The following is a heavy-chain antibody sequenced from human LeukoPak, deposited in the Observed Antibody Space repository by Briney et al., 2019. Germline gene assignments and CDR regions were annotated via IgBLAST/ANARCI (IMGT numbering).Heavy chain of an antibody. CDR1: GGSISSSSYY. CDR2: IYYSGST. CDR3: ARAPDPHSSGWNYFDY. Sequence: PETLSLTCTVSGGSISSSSYYWGWIRQPPGKGLDWVGSIYYSGSTYYNPSLKSRVTISVDTSKNQFSLKLSSVTAADTAVYYCARAPDPHSSGWNYFDYWGQGILVTVSS. D-gene: IGHD6-19*01. J-gene: IGHJ4*02. V-gene: IGHV4-39*01.